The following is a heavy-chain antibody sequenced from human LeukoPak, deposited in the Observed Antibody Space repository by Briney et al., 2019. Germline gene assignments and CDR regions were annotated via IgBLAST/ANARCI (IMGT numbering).Heavy chain of an antibody. Sequence: HPGGSLRLSCAASGFTFSSYAMHWVRQAPGKGLEWVAVISYDGSNKYYADSVKGRFTISRDNSKNTLYLQMNSLRAEDTAVNYCARDYEPDYYGSGFSYYFDYWGQGTLVTVSS. V-gene: IGHV3-30*04. J-gene: IGHJ4*02. CDR2: ISYDGSNK. CDR1: GFTFSSYA. CDR3: ARDYEPDYYGSGFSYYFDY. D-gene: IGHD3-10*01.